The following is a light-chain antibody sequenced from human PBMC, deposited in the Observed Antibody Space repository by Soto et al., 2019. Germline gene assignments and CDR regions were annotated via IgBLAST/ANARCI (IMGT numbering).Light chain of an antibody. CDR2: SND. CDR1: RSNIRSNN. Sequence: QSVLTQPPSASGTPGQRVTISCSGSRSNIRSNNVYWYQQLPGTAPKLLIYSNDKRPSGVPDRFSGSKSGTSASLAITGLQSEDEADYYCAAWDDSLNGVYVFGPGTQLTVL. V-gene: IGLV1-44*01. CDR3: AAWDDSLNGVYV. J-gene: IGLJ1*01.